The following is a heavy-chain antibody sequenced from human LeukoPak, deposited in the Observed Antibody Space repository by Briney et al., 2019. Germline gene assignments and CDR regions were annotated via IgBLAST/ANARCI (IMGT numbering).Heavy chain of an antibody. V-gene: IGHV4-61*02. CDR3: ARDLVVPAAMDAFDI. D-gene: IGHD2-2*01. CDR1: GGSISSGSYY. CDR2: IYTSGST. J-gene: IGHJ3*02. Sequence: SETLSLTCTVSGGSISSGSYYWSWIRQPAGKGLEWIGRIYTSGSTNYNPSLKSRVTISVDTSKNQFSLKLSSVTAADTAVYYCARDLVVPAAMDAFDIWGQGTMVTVSS.